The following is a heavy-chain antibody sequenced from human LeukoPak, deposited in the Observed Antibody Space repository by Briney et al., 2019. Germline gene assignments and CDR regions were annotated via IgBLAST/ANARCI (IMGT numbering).Heavy chain of an antibody. V-gene: IGHV1-2*02. Sequence: ASVKVSCKASGYTYTGYYMHWVRQAPGQGLGWMGWINPNSGGTNYAQKFQGRVTMTRDTSISTAYMELSRLRSDDTAVYYCARGGRAAAHPFDPWGQGTLVTVSS. J-gene: IGHJ5*02. CDR2: INPNSGGT. CDR3: ARGGRAAAHPFDP. CDR1: GYTYTGYY. D-gene: IGHD6-13*01.